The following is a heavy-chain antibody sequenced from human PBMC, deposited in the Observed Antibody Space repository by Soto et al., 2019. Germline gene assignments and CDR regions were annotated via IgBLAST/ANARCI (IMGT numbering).Heavy chain of an antibody. CDR3: ARIPVGGTRAFDC. CDR2: INDDGRST. J-gene: IGHJ4*02. D-gene: IGHD1-26*01. CDR1: GFTFSNYS. Sequence: EVQLVESGGGLVQPGGSLRLSCTASGFTFSNYSMHWVRQAPGKGLVWVARINDDGRSTNYADSVKGRFTISRDNAQNMLYLQMNSLRAEDTAVYYCARIPVGGTRAFDCWGQGTLVTVSS. V-gene: IGHV3-74*01.